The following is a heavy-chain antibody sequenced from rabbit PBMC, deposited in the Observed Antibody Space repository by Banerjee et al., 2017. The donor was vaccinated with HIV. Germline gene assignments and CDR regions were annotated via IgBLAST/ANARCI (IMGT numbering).Heavy chain of an antibody. V-gene: IGHV1S45*01. CDR3: VRWGWL. CDR1: GFIFSDNYA. D-gene: IGHD4-2*01. CDR2: IVADSGFT. J-gene: IGHJ4*01. Sequence: QEQLEESGGDLVKPEGSLTLTCTASGFIFSDNYAMCWVRQAPGKGLEWIACIVADSGFTSYANWAKGRFTISKTSSTTVTLQMTSLTAADTATYFCVRWGWLWGPGTLVTVS.